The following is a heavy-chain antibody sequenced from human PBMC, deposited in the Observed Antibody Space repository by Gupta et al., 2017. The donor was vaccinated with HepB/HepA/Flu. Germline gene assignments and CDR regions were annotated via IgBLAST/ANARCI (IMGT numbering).Heavy chain of an antibody. CDR3: ARQARRLETYGSGKGGPNDY. J-gene: IGHJ4*02. V-gene: IGHV4-39*01. Sequence: QLQLQESGPGLVKPSETLSLTSTVPGCSISSSSYSWGWIRQPPGKGLEWIGRIYYSGSTYYNPSLKSRVTISVDTSKNQFSLKLSSVTAADTAMYYCARQARRLETYGSGKGGPNDYWGQGTLVTVSS. CDR1: GCSISSSSYS. CDR2: IYYSGST. D-gene: IGHD3-10*01.